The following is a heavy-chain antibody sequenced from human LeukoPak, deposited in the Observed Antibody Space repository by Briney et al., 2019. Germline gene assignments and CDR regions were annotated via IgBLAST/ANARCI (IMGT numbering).Heavy chain of an antibody. J-gene: IGHJ4*02. CDR3: PTGPMGSGNSDH. Sequence: GGSLRLSCAASGLTFKYARIKWVRQAPGEGREWVGRIKDNSDGGTTAYAAPAKGRFTSSRDDSNNLFYLQMNSLKHGNTVLYYCPTGPMGSGNSDHWGQGTLVTVSS. D-gene: IGHD3-10*01. CDR2: IKDNSDGGTT. V-gene: IGHV3-15*01. CDR1: GLTFKYAR.